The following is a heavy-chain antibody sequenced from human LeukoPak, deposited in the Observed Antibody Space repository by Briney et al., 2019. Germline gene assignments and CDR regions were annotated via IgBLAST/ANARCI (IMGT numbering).Heavy chain of an antibody. D-gene: IGHD5-24*01. CDR1: GGSFSDYY. CDR3: ARSGAWLVDY. CDR2: INHSGSI. V-gene: IGHV4-34*01. J-gene: IGHJ4*02. Sequence: KPSETLSLTCAVYGGSFSDYYWSWIRQPPGKGLEWIGEINHSGSINYNPSLKSRVTISVDTSKNQLSLKLSSVTAADTAVYYCARSGAWLVDYCGQGSLVTVSS.